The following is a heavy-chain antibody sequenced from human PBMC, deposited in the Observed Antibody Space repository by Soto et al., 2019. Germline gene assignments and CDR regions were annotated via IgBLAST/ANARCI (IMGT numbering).Heavy chain of an antibody. J-gene: IGHJ2*01. CDR2: ITYDGNKK. CDR1: GFNFNNNA. Sequence: QVHLVESGGGVVQPGRSLRLSCTASGFNFNNNAMYWVRQTPGKGLEWVALITYDGNKKDYADSVKGRFTVSRDNSENTAYLQMNSLRGDDTAVYYCARGSDSGSYRSYWYFDLWGRGTLVTVSS. V-gene: IGHV3-30-3*01. D-gene: IGHD3-16*02. CDR3: ARGSDSGSYRSYWYFDL.